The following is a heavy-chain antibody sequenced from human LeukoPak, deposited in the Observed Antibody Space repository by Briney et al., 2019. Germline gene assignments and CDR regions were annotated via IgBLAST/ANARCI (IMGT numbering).Heavy chain of an antibody. Sequence: GASVKVSCKASGGTFSSYAISWVRQAPGQGLEWMGGIIPIFGTANYAQKFQGRVTITADESTSTAYMELSSLRSEDTAVYYCARSHRITIFGVVIIQWYFDYWGQGTLVTVSS. V-gene: IGHV1-69*13. CDR3: ARSHRITIFGVVIIQWYFDY. J-gene: IGHJ4*02. D-gene: IGHD3-3*01. CDR2: IIPIFGTA. CDR1: GGTFSSYA.